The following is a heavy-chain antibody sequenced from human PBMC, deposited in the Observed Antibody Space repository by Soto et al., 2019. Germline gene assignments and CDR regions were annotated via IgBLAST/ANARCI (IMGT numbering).Heavy chain of an antibody. CDR2: INQDGSEK. CDR1: GFTFSSYW. Sequence: SLRLSCAASGFTFSSYWMSCVLQAPGKGLEWVARINQDGSEKYYVDSVKGRFTISRDNAKNSLYLQMNSLRAEDTAVYYCARDYTGGSYYDYWGQGTLVPVSS. D-gene: IGHD1-26*01. V-gene: IGHV3-7*03. J-gene: IGHJ4*02. CDR3: ARDYTGGSYYDY.